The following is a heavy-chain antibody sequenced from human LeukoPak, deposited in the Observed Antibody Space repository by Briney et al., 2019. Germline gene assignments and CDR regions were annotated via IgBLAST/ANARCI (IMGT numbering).Heavy chain of an antibody. CDR2: IYYSGST. Sequence: PSETLSLTCTVSGGSISSGGYYWSWIRQHPGKGLEWIGYIYYSGSTYYNPSLKSRVTISVDTSKNQFSLKLSSVTAADTAVYYCASTSTVTHYYYGMDVWGQGTTVTVSS. J-gene: IGHJ6*02. CDR3: ASTSTVTHYYYGMDV. CDR1: GGSISSGGYY. D-gene: IGHD4-17*01. V-gene: IGHV4-31*03.